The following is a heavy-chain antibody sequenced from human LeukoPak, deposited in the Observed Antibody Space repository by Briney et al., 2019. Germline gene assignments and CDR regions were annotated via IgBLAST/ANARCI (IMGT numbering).Heavy chain of an antibody. CDR2: IYDIGTT. V-gene: IGHV3-53*01. D-gene: IGHD3-22*01. Sequence: GGSLRLSCAASGFTVSTNYMSWARQAPGKGLEWVSIIYDIGTTYYTDSVRGRFTISRDNAKNTLYLQMNSLRAEDTAVYYCARPRYYYDSSGYYPIDYWGQGTLVTVSS. J-gene: IGHJ4*02. CDR1: GFTVSTNY. CDR3: ARPRYYYDSSGYYPIDY.